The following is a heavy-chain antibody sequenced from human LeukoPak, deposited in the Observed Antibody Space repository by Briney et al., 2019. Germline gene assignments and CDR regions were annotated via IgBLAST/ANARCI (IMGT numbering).Heavy chain of an antibody. CDR1: GYTFTSYG. D-gene: IGHD6-19*01. CDR2: ISAYNGNT. J-gene: IGHJ4*02. Sequence: ASVKVSCKASGYTFTSYGISWVRQAPGQGLEWMGWISAYNGNTNYAQKLQGRVTMPTDTSTSTAYMELRSLRSDDTAVYYCARDISSGLNFDYWGQGTLVTVSS. CDR3: ARDISSGLNFDY. V-gene: IGHV1-18*01.